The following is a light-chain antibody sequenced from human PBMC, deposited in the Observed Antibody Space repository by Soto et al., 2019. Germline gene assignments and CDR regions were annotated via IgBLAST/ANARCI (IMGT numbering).Light chain of an antibody. CDR2: GAA. V-gene: IGKV3-20*01. J-gene: IGKJ1*01. CDR3: QQYGTSPLT. CDR1: QTVSSNY. Sequence: IVLTQSPGTLSLSPGERATLSCRASQTVSSNYLAWYKQKRGQAPRLIIYGAANRAAGTPDRFSGSGSGTDFTLTISRLEPEDFAVYYCQQYGTSPLTFGQGTKVDIK.